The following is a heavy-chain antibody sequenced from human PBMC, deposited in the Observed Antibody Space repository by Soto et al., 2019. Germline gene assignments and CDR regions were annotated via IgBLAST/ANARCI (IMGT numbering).Heavy chain of an antibody. CDR2: IIPIFDAT. CDR1: GGTFSRHS. V-gene: IGHV1-69*01. Sequence: QGQMVQSGAEVKKPGSSARGSCKVSGGTFSRHSISWVRQAPGQGLEWMGGIIPIFDATQYAQKFQCRLTITADEPTTPFHMALSGLRPEDTAIYSCARDLTSVRGSWGQGTLVTVS. D-gene: IGHD3-10*01. CDR3: ARDLTSVRGS. J-gene: IGHJ4*02.